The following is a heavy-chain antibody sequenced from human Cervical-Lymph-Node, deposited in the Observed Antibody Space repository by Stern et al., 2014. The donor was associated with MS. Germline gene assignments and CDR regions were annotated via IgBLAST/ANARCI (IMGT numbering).Heavy chain of an antibody. V-gene: IGHV5-51*01. D-gene: IGHD1-14*01. CDR1: GFKFSIYW. J-gene: IGHJ4*02. Sequence: EVQLVESGAELIRPGDSLKISCKGSGFKFSIYWIAWVRQMPGKGLEWMGIIYPGESESRYSPSFQGQVTMSADKSTSTAYLQWSSLNASDTAMYFCARQTTAWASDVWGQGTLVTVSS. CDR2: IYPGESES. CDR3: ARQTTAWASDV.